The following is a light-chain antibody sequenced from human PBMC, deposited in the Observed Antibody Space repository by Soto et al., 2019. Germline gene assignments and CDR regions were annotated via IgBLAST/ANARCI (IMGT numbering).Light chain of an antibody. J-gene: IGKJ4*01. CDR3: QQYDYLPLT. V-gene: IGKV1-33*01. CDR1: QDISNY. Sequence: DIQMTQSPSSLSASVGDRVTITCQASQDISNYLNWYQQKPGKAPKLLIYDASNLETGVPSRFSGSVSGTDFTFTISSLQPEDIETYYCQQYDYLPLTLGGGTKGDIK. CDR2: DAS.